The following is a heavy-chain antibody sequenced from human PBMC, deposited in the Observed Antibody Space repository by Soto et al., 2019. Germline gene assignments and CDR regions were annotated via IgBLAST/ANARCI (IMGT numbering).Heavy chain of an antibody. Sequence: QVRLVQSGPEVKKPGASVKVSCKTSGYAFPHYVINCVRQAPGHGLEWMGFSTHTGNTNYAQNFQGRVVLTTDTSTSTAYMEVTSLRSDDTAVYYCARSGEHPLDYWGQGTPVTVSS. CDR3: ARSGEHPLDY. CDR1: GYAFPHYV. J-gene: IGHJ4*02. D-gene: IGHD1-26*01. CDR2: STHTGNT. V-gene: IGHV1-18*01.